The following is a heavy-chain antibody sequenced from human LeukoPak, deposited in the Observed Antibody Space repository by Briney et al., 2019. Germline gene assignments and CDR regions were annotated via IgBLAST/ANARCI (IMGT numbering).Heavy chain of an antibody. CDR3: ARDSGAFDI. CDR2: IYYSGST. CDR1: GGSISSSSYY. J-gene: IGHJ3*02. Sequence: SETLSLTCTVSGGSISSSSYYWGWIRQPPGKGLEWIGSIYYSGSTYYNPSLKSRVTISVDTSKNQFSLKLSSVTAADTAVYYCARDSGAFDIWGQGTMVTVSS. V-gene: IGHV4-39*07.